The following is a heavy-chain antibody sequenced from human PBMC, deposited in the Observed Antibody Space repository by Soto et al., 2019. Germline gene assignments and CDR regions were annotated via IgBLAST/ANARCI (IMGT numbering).Heavy chain of an antibody. CDR2: ISSRSATI. CDR1: GFTFSTCG. Sequence: EVQLVESGGGLVQPGGSLRLSCAASGFTFSTCGMNWVRQAPGKGLEWLSYISSRSATIYYADSVKGLFTISRDNAQNSLYLQMNGLRAEDTAVYYCASKKLGSNWYAHDCWGQGALVTLSS. CDR3: ASKKLGSNWYAHDC. J-gene: IGHJ4*01. D-gene: IGHD6-13*01. V-gene: IGHV3-48*01.